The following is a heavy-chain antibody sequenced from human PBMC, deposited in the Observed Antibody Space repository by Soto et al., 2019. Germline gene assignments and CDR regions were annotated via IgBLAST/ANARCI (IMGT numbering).Heavy chain of an antibody. J-gene: IGHJ4*02. CDR3: TKDPSTGYADS. D-gene: IGHD3-9*01. Sequence: GGSLRLSCVSSGFLINNFALNWVRQAPGKGLEWVSTLSKDGKNTHYSDSVRGRFTISRDDSKNTLFLQMNRLSPEDAAVYYCTKDPSTGYADSWGQGTLVTVSS. V-gene: IGHV3-23*01. CDR1: GFLINNFA. CDR2: LSKDGKNT.